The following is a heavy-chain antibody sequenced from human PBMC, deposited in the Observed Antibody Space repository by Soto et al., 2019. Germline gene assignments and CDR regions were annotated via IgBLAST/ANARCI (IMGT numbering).Heavy chain of an antibody. Sequence: QITLKESGPTLVKPTQTLTLTCTLCGVSHSTSGVAVGWIRQPPGKALEWLGHIYWNDDKYYSTSLKSRLSLTKDTSKNQVVLTMTNVDPVDTGTYYCARLLTAALFSYDLWGQGTLVTVSS. CDR3: ARLLTAALFSYDL. V-gene: IGHV2-5*01. CDR2: IYWNDDK. CDR1: GVSHSTSGVA. J-gene: IGHJ5*02. D-gene: IGHD2-21*02.